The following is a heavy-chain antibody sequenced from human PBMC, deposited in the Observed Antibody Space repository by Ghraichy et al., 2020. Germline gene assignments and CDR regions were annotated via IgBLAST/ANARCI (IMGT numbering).Heavy chain of an antibody. V-gene: IGHV4-59*01. CDR1: GGSISSYY. J-gene: IGHJ6*03. CDR3: ARVDSSSWYEGYYYYMDV. CDR2: IYYSGST. D-gene: IGHD6-13*01. Sequence: SETLSLTCTVSGGSISSYYWSWIRQPPGKGLEWIGYIYYSGSTNYNPSLKSRVTISVDTSKNQFSLKLSSVTAADTAVYYCARVDSSSWYEGYYYYMDVWGKGTTVTVSS.